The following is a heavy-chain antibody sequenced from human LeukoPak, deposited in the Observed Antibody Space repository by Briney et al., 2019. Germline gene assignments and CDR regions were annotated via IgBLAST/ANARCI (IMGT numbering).Heavy chain of an antibody. CDR2: ISSNGGST. CDR3: ARDTYYYGSGEEGSFDY. J-gene: IGHJ4*02. Sequence: PGGSLRLSCAASGFTFSSYAMHWVRQAPGKGLEYVLAISSNGGSTYYANSVKGRFTISRDNSKNTLYLQMGSLRAEDMAVYYCARDTYYYGSGEEGSFDYWGQGTLVTVSS. CDR1: GFTFSSYA. D-gene: IGHD3-10*01. V-gene: IGHV3-64*01.